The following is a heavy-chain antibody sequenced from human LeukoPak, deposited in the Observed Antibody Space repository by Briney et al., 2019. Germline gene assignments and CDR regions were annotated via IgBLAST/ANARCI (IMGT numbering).Heavy chain of an antibody. Sequence: SETLSLTCTVSGGSISSSRYSWGWIRQPPGKGLEWIGSIYYTGSTNYNPSLKSRVTLRADTSKNQFSLKLTSVTAADTAVYYCARWNPVTTSIDYWGQGILVAVSS. CDR2: IYYTGST. D-gene: IGHD4-17*01. CDR3: ARWNPVTTSIDY. V-gene: IGHV4-39*07. J-gene: IGHJ4*02. CDR1: GGSISSSRYS.